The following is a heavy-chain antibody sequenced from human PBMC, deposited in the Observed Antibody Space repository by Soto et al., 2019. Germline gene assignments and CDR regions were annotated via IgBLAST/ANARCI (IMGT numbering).Heavy chain of an antibody. D-gene: IGHD2-2*01. CDR2: IYYSGST. J-gene: IGHJ5*02. CDR1: GGSISSGDYY. CDR3: ARGGQLPDNWFDP. V-gene: IGHV4-30-4*01. Sequence: LSLTCTVSGGSISSGDYYWSWIRQPPGKGLEWIGYIYYSGSTYYNPSLKSRVTISVDTSKNQFSLKLSSVTAADTAVYYCARGGQLPDNWFDPWGQGTLVTVSS.